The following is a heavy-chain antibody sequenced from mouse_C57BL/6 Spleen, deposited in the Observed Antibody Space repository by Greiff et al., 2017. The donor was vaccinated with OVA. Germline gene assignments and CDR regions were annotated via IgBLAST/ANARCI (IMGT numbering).Heavy chain of an antibody. D-gene: IGHD2-5*01. V-gene: IGHV5-16*01. J-gene: IGHJ1*03. CDR2: INYDGSST. CDR1: GFTFSDYY. CDR3: ARDTYYSNYWYFDV. Sequence: EVMLVESEGGLVQPGSSMKLSCTASGFTFSDYYMAWVRQVPEKGLEWVANINYDGSSTYYLDSLKSRFIISRDNAKNILYLQMSSLKSEDTATYYCARDTYYSNYWYFDVWGTGTTVTVSS.